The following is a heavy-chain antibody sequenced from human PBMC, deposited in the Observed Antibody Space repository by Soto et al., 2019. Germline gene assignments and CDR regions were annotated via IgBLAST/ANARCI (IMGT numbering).Heavy chain of an antibody. CDR1: GLSVSDNY. CDR2: MYAGGDT. Sequence: ESGGALIQPGGSLRLSCGASGLSVSDNYMGWVRQAPGRGLEWASVMYAGGDTHYADSVKGRFTISRDKSENTLYLQMNSLRDEDTGVYFCVSRIPSWVFDYWGLGTLVTVSS. D-gene: IGHD2-21*01. V-gene: IGHV3-53*01. J-gene: IGHJ4*01. CDR3: VSRIPSWVFDY.